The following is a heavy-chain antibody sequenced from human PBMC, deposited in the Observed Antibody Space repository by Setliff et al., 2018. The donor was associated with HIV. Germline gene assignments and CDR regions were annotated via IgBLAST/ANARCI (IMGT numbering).Heavy chain of an antibody. CDR1: GFTFTSSA. J-gene: IGHJ6*02. CDR2: IVVGSGNT. D-gene: IGHD6-13*01. CDR3: ASDGTGGGYQQLVLPYYYYGMDV. V-gene: IGHV1-58*01. Sequence: GASVKVSCKASGFTFTSSAVQWVRQARGQRLEWIGWIVVGSGNTNYAQKFQERVTITRDMSTSTAYMELRSLRSEDTAVYYCASDGTGGGYQQLVLPYYYYGMDVWGQGTTVTVSS.